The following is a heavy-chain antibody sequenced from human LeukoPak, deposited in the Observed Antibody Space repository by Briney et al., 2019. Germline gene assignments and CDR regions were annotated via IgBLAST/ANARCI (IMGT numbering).Heavy chain of an antibody. CDR3: AGSSGSYYNPSDY. CDR2: MNANSGDT. J-gene: IGHJ4*02. V-gene: IGHV1-8*01. D-gene: IGHD3-10*01. Sequence: ASVKVSCKASGHTFTNHDINWVRQATGQGLEWMGWMNANSGDTGYAQKFQGRVTMTRSTSISTAYMELSSLRSEDTAVYYCAGSSGSYYNPSDYWGQGTLVTVSS. CDR1: GHTFTNHD.